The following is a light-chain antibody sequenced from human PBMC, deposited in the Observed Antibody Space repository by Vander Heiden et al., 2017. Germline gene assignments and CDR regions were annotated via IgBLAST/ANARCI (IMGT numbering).Light chain of an antibody. CDR3: SSYTTSSTYV. Sequence: PASVSGSPGQSITISCTGTSSDVGYNYVSWYQKHPGKVPKLIIYDVNNRPSGISNRISGSKSGNTASLTISGLQAGDEADYYCSSYTTSSTYVFGTGTKVTVL. CDR2: DVN. V-gene: IGLV2-14*03. J-gene: IGLJ1*01. CDR1: SSDVGYNY.